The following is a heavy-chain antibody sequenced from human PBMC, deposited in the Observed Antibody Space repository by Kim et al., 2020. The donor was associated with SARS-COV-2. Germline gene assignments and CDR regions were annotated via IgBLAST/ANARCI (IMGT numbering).Heavy chain of an antibody. D-gene: IGHD6-19*01. CDR3: TGVGSGLDY. Sequence: GGSLRLSCAASGFTFSSYGMHWVRQAPGKGLEWVAVISYDGSNKYYADSVKGRFTISRDNSKNTLYLQMNSLRAEDTAVYYCTGVGSGLDYWGQGTLVTVSS. J-gene: IGHJ4*02. V-gene: IGHV3-33*05. CDR1: GFTFSSYG. CDR2: ISYDGSNK.